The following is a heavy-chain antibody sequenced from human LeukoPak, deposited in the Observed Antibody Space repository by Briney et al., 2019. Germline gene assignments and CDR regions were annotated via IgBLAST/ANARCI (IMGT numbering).Heavy chain of an antibody. CDR1: GFIFSDYS. V-gene: IGHV3-48*04. Sequence: GGSLRHSCAASGFIFSDYSMNWDRQAPGKGLEWISDIRGSRSGLGSGMYYADSVRGRFTISRDDAKNSLYLQMSSLRAEDTAFYYCARDNNWGFDYWGQGALVTVSS. D-gene: IGHD7-27*01. CDR3: ARDNNWGFDY. CDR2: IRGSRSGLGSGM. J-gene: IGHJ4*02.